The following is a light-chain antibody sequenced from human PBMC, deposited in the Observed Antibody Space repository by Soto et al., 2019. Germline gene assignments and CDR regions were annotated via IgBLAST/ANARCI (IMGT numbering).Light chain of an antibody. Sequence: QSVLTQPPSASGTPGQRVTISCSGSSSNIGSNYVYWYQQLPGTAPKLLIYSNNQRPSGISSRFSGSKSDNTASLTISGLQAEDEGDYYCSSYSISAGLVVFGGGTKVTVL. J-gene: IGLJ2*01. CDR3: SSYSISAGLVV. CDR2: SNN. CDR1: SSNIGSNY. V-gene: IGLV1-47*02.